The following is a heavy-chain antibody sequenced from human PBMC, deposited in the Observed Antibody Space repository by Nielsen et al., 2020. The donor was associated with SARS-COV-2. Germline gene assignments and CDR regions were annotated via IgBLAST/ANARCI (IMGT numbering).Heavy chain of an antibody. V-gene: IGHV3-74*01. CDR2: INPAGTTT. CDR3: TRDQSWGWFDP. CDR1: GLTFGRNW. J-gene: IGHJ5*02. Sequence: ESQKISREASGLTFGRNWMYWVRQVPGKGLVWVSRINPAGTTTTYADPVKRRFTISRDNARNTLYLQMNSLRAEDTAVYYCTRDQSWGWFDPWGQGTLVTVSP. D-gene: IGHD3-16*01.